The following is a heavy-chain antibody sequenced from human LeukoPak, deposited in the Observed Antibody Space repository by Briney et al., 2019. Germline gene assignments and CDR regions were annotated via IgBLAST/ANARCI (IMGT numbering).Heavy chain of an antibody. CDR3: ARDGTTVDY. Sequence: PGGSLRLSCVASGFTFSSYWMSWVRQAPGKGLEWVANIKKDGSEKYYVDSVKGRFTISRDNAKTSLYLQMSSLRAEDTAVYYCARDGTTVDYWGQGTLATVSS. J-gene: IGHJ4*02. D-gene: IGHD4-17*01. CDR1: GFTFSSYW. V-gene: IGHV3-7*03. CDR2: IKKDGSEK.